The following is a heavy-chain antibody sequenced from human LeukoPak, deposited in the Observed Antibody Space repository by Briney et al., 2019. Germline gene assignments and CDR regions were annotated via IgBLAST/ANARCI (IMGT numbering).Heavy chain of an antibody. J-gene: IGHJ3*02. CDR1: GDSISTNHW. Sequence: SGTQSLTCAVSGDSISTNHWWSWVRQPPGKGLEWIGEVYHSGSTNYNPSLKSRVTISVDKSKNQFSLKLSSVTAADTAVYYCARDPYAFDIWGQGTMVTVSS. CDR3: ARDPYAFDI. CDR2: VYHSGST. V-gene: IGHV4-4*02.